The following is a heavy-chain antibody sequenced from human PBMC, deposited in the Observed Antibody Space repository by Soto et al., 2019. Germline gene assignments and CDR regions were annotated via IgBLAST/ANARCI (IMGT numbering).Heavy chain of an antibody. V-gene: IGHV3-30*18. CDR1: GFTFSSYG. Sequence: QVQLVESGGGVVQPGRSLRLSCAASGFTFSSYGMHWVRQAPGKGLEWVAVISYDGSNKYYADSVKGRFTISRDNSKNTLYLQMNSLRAEDTAVYYCAKDKYVEMATIFAFDTWGQGTMVTVSS. J-gene: IGHJ3*02. CDR2: ISYDGSNK. CDR3: AKDKYVEMATIFAFDT. D-gene: IGHD5-12*01.